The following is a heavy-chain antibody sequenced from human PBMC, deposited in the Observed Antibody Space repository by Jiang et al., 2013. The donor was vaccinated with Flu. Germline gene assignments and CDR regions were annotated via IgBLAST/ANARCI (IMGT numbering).Heavy chain of an antibody. V-gene: IGHV4-30-4*01. Sequence: EYGPGLVKPSQTLSLTCSVSGGSIDSGDYYWSWIRQPPGKGLEWMGYIYSSGSAYYNPSLKSRVTISVDTSKNQFSLKLSSVTAADTAVYYCVRKTPDYGDYGAFDYWGQGTLVTVSS. CDR1: GGSIDSGDYY. CDR3: VRKTPDYGDYGAFDY. CDR2: IYSSGSA. D-gene: IGHD4-17*01. J-gene: IGHJ4*02.